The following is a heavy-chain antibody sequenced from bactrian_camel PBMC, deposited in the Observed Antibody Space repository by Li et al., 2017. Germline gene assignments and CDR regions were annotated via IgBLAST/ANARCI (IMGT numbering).Heavy chain of an antibody. Sequence: VQLVESGGGLVQPGGSLTLSCAASGFTFSSYDMSWVRQAPGKGLEWVSAIHSGGGSTYYADSVKGRFTVSRDNAKNTVYLQMNSLKPEDTAVYYCVRDAGTPYGYNYWGQGTQVTVS. V-gene: IGHV3S40*01. D-gene: IGHD6*01. CDR1: GFTFSSYD. CDR2: IHSGGGST. J-gene: IGHJ4*01. CDR3: VRDAGTPYGYNY.